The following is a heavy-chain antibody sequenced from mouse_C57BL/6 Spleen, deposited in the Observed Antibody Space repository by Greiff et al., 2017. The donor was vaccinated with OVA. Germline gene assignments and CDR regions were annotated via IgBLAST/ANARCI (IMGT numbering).Heavy chain of an antibody. D-gene: IGHD4-1*01. J-gene: IGHJ4*01. CDR1: GYTFTSYW. CDR3: AREGDGTDHAMDY. V-gene: IGHV1-61*01. Sequence: QVQLQQPGAELVRPGSSVKLSCKASGYTFTSYWMDWVKQRPGQGLEWIGNIYPSDSETHYNQKFKDKATLTVDKSSSTAYMQLSSLTSEDSAVYYCAREGDGTDHAMDYWGQGTSVTVSS. CDR2: IYPSDSET.